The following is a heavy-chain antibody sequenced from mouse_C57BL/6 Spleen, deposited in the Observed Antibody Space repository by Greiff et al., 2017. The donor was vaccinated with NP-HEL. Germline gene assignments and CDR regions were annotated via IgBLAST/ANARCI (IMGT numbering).Heavy chain of an antibody. CDR2: IRNKANGYTT. CDR1: GITFTDYY. J-gene: IGHJ4*01. D-gene: IGHD2-4*01. CDR3: ARLDYDDAMDY. Sequence: EVKVVESGGGLVQPGGSLSLSCAASGITFTDYYMSWVRQPPGKALEWLGFIRNKANGYTTEYSASVKGRFTISRDNSQSILYLQMNALRAEDSATYYCARLDYDDAMDYWGQGTSVTVSS. V-gene: IGHV7-3*01.